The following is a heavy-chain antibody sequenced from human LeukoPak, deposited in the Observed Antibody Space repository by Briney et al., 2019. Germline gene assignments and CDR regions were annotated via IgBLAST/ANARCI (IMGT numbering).Heavy chain of an antibody. J-gene: IGHJ5*02. CDR1: GYTFTSYG. CDR2: ISAYNGST. CDR3: ARDYNTMIVVVPSHWFDP. Sequence: ASVKVSCKASGYTFTSYGISWVRQAPGQGLEWMGWISAYNGSTNYAQKLQGRVTMTTDTSTSTAYMELRSLRSDDTAVYYCARDYNTMIVVVPSHWFDPWGQGTLVTVSS. V-gene: IGHV1-18*01. D-gene: IGHD3-22*01.